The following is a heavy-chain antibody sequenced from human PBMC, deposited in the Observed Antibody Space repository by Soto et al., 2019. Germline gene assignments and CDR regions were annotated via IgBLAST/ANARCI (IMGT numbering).Heavy chain of an antibody. CDR3: ARDADGQEGTGGGMDV. D-gene: IGHD3-10*01. Sequence: QAQLVESGGDVVQPGTSLRLSCAVSGFIFNRYGMHWVRQAPGKGLEWVAVIWHDGSKKLYADSVRGRFTISRDDSKNTLFLQMNGLGVDDRAVHYCARDADGQEGTGGGMDVWGQGTTVTASS. V-gene: IGHV3-33*01. J-gene: IGHJ6*02. CDR1: GFIFNRYG. CDR2: IWHDGSKK.